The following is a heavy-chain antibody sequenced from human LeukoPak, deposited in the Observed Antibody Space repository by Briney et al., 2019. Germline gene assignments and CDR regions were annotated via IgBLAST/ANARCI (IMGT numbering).Heavy chain of an antibody. V-gene: IGHV1-69*05. CDR2: IIPIFGTA. J-gene: IGHJ5*02. Sequence: SVKVSCKASGGTFSSYAISWVQQAPGQGLGWMGGIIPIFGTANYAQKFQGRVTITTDESTSTAYMELSSLRSEDTAVYYCARESVPAAPATNWFDPWGQGTLVTVSS. CDR1: GGTFSSYA. CDR3: ARESVPAAPATNWFDP. D-gene: IGHD2-2*01.